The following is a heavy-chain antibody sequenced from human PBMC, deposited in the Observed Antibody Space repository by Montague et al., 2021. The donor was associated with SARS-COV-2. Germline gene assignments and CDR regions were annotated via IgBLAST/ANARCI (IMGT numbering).Heavy chain of an antibody. Sequence: SETLSLTCTVSGGSISSYYWSWIRQPPGKGLELIGYIYYSGSTNYNPSLKSRVTISVDTSKNQLSLKVNSVTAADTAVYYCARRDGYCSSTRCPHWFDPWGQGTMVTVSS. CDR3: ARRDGYCSSTRCPHWFDP. CDR1: GGSISSYY. CDR2: IYYSGST. V-gene: IGHV4-59*01. D-gene: IGHD2-2*01. J-gene: IGHJ5*01.